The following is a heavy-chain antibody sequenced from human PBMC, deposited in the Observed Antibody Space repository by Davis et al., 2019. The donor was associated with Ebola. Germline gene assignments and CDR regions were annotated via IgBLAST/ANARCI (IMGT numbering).Heavy chain of an antibody. D-gene: IGHD6-25*01. Sequence: GESLKISCAASGFTFSNYNINWVRQAPGKGLEWVSSISSSGTYREYADSVKGRFTISRDNSKNSVYLQMNSLRAEDTAVYYCANTKAYSSGFEDWGQGTAVTVSS. V-gene: IGHV3-21*01. J-gene: IGHJ4*02. CDR1: GFTFSNYN. CDR2: ISSSGTYR. CDR3: ANTKAYSSGFED.